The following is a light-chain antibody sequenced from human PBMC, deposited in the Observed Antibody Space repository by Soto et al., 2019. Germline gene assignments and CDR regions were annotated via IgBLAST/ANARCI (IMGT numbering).Light chain of an antibody. J-gene: IGKJ5*01. CDR3: QQSYNIPRT. Sequence: EILFTQSPTALFLSPGERATLSRRASQSVSSYLAWYQQKPGQAPRLLIYDASNRATGIPARFSGSGSGTDFTLTISSLQPEDFATYYCQQSYNIPRTFGQGTRLEIK. V-gene: IGKV3-11*01. CDR2: DAS. CDR1: QSVSSY.